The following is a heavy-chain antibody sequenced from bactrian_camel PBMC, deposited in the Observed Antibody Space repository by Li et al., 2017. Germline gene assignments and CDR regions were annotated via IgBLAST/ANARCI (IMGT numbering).Heavy chain of an antibody. D-gene: IGHD2*01. CDR1: TCSFSSYY. Sequence: QLVESGGGLVQIGGSLTLSCAASTCSFSSYYMSWVRQAPGKGLEWVARISTSGTGTYYADSVKGRATISRDNAKNTLYLQLNSLKTEDTAMYYCSKGAGSSVPLYYGMDYWGNGTQVTVS. CDR2: ISTSGTGT. J-gene: IGHJ7*01. V-gene: IGHV3S28*01.